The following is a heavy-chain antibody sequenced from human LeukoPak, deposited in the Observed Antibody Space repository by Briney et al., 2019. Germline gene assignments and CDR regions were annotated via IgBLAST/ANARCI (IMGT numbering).Heavy chain of an antibody. CDR1: GFTFDDYA. CDR2: ISWNSGSI. V-gene: IGHV3-9*01. Sequence: TGGSLRLSCAASGFTFDDYAMHWVRQAPGKGLEWVSGISWNSGSIAYADSVKGRFTISRDNAKNSLYLQMNSLRAEDTALYYCAKDKWGSWRTFDYWGQGILVTVSS. CDR3: AKDKWGSWRTFDY. D-gene: IGHD2-15*01. J-gene: IGHJ4*02.